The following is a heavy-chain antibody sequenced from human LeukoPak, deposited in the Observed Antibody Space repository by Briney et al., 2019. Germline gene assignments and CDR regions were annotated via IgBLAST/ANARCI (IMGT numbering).Heavy chain of an antibody. D-gene: IGHD3-10*01. J-gene: IGHJ4*02. CDR3: SKDRGGTLGDYFDF. CDR2: IGGSGATT. CDR1: GFTFSSYA. V-gene: IGHV3-23*01. Sequence: GGSLRLSCAASGFTFSSYAMSWVRQAPGKGLEWVSAIGGSGATTHYADSVKGRFTIARDNSKNTLYLQMNCLRAEDTAVYYCSKDRGGTLGDYFDFWGQGTLVTVSS.